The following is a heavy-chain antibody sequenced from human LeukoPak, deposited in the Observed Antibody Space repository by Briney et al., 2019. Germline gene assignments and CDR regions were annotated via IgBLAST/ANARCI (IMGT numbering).Heavy chain of an antibody. CDR1: GDSISSSNYY. D-gene: IGHD1-26*01. CDR3: ARGRIVGATVNYYFDY. V-gene: IGHV4-31*03. Sequence: SETLSLTCTVSGDSISSSNYYWSWIRQHPGKGLEWIGYIYYTGNTYYNPSLKSRVTISVDTSKNQFSLKLSSVTAADTAVYYCARGRIVGATVNYYFDYWGQGTLVTVSS. J-gene: IGHJ4*02. CDR2: IYYTGNT.